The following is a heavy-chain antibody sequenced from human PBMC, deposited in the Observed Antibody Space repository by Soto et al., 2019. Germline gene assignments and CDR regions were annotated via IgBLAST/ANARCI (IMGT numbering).Heavy chain of an antibody. J-gene: IGHJ5*02. V-gene: IGHV3-74*01. D-gene: IGHD3-3*01. CDR2: INSDGSST. CDR3: ASYYDFWSGYNWFEP. CDR1: VFTFSSYW. Sequence: GGSLRLSCASSVFTFSSYWMHWVRQAPGKGLVWVSRINSDGSSTSYADSVKGRFTISGDNAKNTLYLQMNSLRAEDTAVYYCASYYDFWSGYNWFEPWGQGTLVIVSS.